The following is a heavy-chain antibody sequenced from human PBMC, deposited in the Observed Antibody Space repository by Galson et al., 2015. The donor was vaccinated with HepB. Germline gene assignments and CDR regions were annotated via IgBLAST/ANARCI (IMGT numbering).Heavy chain of an antibody. J-gene: IGHJ4*02. D-gene: IGHD3-22*01. Sequence: QSGAEVKKPGESLKISCKGSGYSFTSYWIGWVRQMPGKGLEWMGIIYPGDSDTRYSPSFQGQVTISADKSISTAYLQWSSLKASDTAMYYCARQGDYYDSSPAKDYWGQGTLVTVSS. CDR2: IYPGDSDT. CDR3: ARQGDYYDSSPAKDY. V-gene: IGHV5-51*01. CDR1: GYSFTSYW.